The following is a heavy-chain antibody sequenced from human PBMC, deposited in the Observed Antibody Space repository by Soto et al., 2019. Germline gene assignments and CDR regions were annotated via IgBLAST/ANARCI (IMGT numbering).Heavy chain of an antibody. Sequence: GASVKVSCKASGGTFSSYAISWVRQAPGQGLEWMGGIIPIFGTANYAQKFQGRVTITADESTSTAYMELSSLRSEDTAVYYCARDHRGVTMVRGVMGTNPHYYYYYGMDVWGQGTTVTVSS. V-gene: IGHV1-69*13. J-gene: IGHJ6*02. CDR3: ARDHRGVTMVRGVMGTNPHYYYYYGMDV. CDR1: GGTFSSYA. D-gene: IGHD3-10*01. CDR2: IIPIFGTA.